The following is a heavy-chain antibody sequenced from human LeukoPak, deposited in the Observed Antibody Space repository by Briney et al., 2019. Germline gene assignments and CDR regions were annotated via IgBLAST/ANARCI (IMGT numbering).Heavy chain of an antibody. CDR3: ARDLRSGLSELDY. Sequence: ASVKVSCKASGYTFTSYYMHWVRQAPGQGLEWMGIINPSGGSTSYAQKFQGRVTMTTDTSTSTAYMELRSLRSDDTAVYYCARDLRSGLSELDYWGQGTLVTVSS. D-gene: IGHD1-14*01. CDR1: GYTFTSYY. J-gene: IGHJ4*02. CDR2: INPSGGST. V-gene: IGHV1-46*01.